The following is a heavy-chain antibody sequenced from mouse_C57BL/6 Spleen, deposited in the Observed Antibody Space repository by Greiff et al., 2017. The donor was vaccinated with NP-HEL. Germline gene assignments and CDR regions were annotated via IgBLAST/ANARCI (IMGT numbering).Heavy chain of an antibody. V-gene: IGHV5-6*02. CDR2: ISSGGSYT. J-gene: IGHJ2*01. CDR3: ARRHLYVSSYDFDY. Sequence: EVMLVESGGDLVKPGGSLKLSCAASGFTFSSYGMSWVRQTPDKRLEWVATISSGGSYTYYPDSVKGRFTISRDNAKNTLYLQMSSLKSEDTAMYYCARRHLYVSSYDFDYWGQGTTLTVSS. CDR1: GFTFSSYG. D-gene: IGHD1-1*01.